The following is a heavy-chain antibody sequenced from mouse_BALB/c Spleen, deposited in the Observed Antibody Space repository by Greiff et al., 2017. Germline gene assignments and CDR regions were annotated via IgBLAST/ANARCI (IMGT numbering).Heavy chain of an antibody. CDR2: ILPGSGST. V-gene: IGHV1-9*01. Sequence: QVQLKESGAELMKPGASVKISCKATGYTFSSYWIEWVKQRPGHGLEWIGEILPGSGSTNYNEKFKGKATFTADTSSNTAYMQLSSLTSEDSAVYYCARLLLRLLTYWGQGTLVTVSA. D-gene: IGHD1-2*01. CDR1: GYTFSSYW. J-gene: IGHJ3*01. CDR3: ARLLLRLLTY.